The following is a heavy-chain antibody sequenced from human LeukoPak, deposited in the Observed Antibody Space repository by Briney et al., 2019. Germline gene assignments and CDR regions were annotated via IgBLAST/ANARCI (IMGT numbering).Heavy chain of an antibody. CDR1: GFTFSSYG. CDR2: ISYDGSNK. CDR3: AKDPGKFWSGHDY. Sequence: GGSLRLSCAASGFTFSSYGMHWVRQAPGKGLEWVAVISYDGSNKYYADSVKGRFTISRDNSKNTLYLEMNSLRGEDTAVYYCAKDPGKFWSGHDYWGQGALVTVSS. V-gene: IGHV3-30*18. D-gene: IGHD3-3*01. J-gene: IGHJ4*02.